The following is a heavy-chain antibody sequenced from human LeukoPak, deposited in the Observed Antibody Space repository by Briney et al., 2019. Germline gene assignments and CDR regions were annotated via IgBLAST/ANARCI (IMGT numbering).Heavy chain of an antibody. D-gene: IGHD2-15*01. CDR3: ARDLLGAVVADL. CDR2: IYHSGST. CDR1: GGSISTTNYY. J-gene: IGHJ4*02. V-gene: IGHV4-39*07. Sequence: PSETLSLTCTVSGGSISTTNYYWGWIRQSPGKGLEWFGEIYHSGSTNYNPSLKSRVTISVDKSKNQFSLKLSSVTAADTAVYYCARDLLGAVVADLWGQGTLVTVSS.